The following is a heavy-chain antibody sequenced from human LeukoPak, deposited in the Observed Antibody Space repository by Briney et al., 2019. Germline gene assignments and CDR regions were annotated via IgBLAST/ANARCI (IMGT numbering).Heavy chain of an antibody. V-gene: IGHV4-39*01. J-gene: IGHJ3*02. CDR3: ARVDTAMGLQDAFDI. CDR2: IYYSGST. CDR1: GGSISSSSYY. Sequence: SETLSLTCTVSGGSISSSSYYWGWIRQPPGTGLEWIGSIYYSGSTYYNPSLKSRVTISVDTSKNQFSLKLSSVTAADTAVYYCARVDTAMGLQDAFDIWGQGTMVTVSS. D-gene: IGHD5-18*01.